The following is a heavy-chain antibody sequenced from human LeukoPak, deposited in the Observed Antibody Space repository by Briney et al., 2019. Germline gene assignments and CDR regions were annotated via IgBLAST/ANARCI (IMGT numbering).Heavy chain of an antibody. CDR3: ARDRVVVVAATPTNWFDP. CDR1: GYTFTGYY. D-gene: IGHD2-15*01. CDR2: INPNSGGT. J-gene: IGHJ5*02. Sequence: ASVKVSCKASGYTFTGYYMHWVRQAPGQGLEWMGWINPNSGGTNYAQKFQGRVTMTRDTSISTAYMELSRLRSDDTAVYDCARDRVVVVAATPTNWFDPWGQGTLVTVSS. V-gene: IGHV1-2*02.